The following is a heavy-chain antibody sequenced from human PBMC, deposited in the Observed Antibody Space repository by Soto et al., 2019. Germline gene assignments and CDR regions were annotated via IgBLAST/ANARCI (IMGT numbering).Heavy chain of an antibody. CDR1: GFTFSSYG. V-gene: IGHV3-30*18. Sequence: QVQLVESGGGVVQPGRSLRLSCAASGFTFSSYGMHWVRQAPGKGLEWVAVISYDGSNKYYADSVKGRFTISRDNSKNTPYLQMNSLRAEDTAVYYCAKDREDYFDYWGQGTLVTVSS. CDR2: ISYDGSNK. D-gene: IGHD1-26*01. J-gene: IGHJ4*02. CDR3: AKDREDYFDY.